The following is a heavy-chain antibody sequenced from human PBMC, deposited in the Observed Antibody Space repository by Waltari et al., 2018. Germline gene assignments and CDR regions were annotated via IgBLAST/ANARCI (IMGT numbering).Heavy chain of an antibody. V-gene: IGHV3-30*18. D-gene: IGHD1-1*01. Sequence: QVQLVESGGGVVQPGTSLRLSCGASGFTFRSYGMHWVRQAPGKGLEWVALISDDGTNKFYAESVKGRFTIARDNSRKTHYLQMKSLRVEDTAVYYCAKNKYGNNLEPPGDWGQGTVVTVSS. CDR2: ISDDGTNK. CDR3: AKNKYGNNLEPPGD. CDR1: GFTFRSYG. J-gene: IGHJ4*02.